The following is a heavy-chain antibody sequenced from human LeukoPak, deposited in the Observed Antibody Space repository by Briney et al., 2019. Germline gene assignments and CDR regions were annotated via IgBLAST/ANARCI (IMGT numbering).Heavy chain of an antibody. V-gene: IGHV1-24*01. CDR1: GYTLTELS. CDR3: ATAALERRGNDHPWNWSY. CDR2: FDPEDGET. D-gene: IGHD1-7*01. Sequence: ASVKVSCKVSGYTLTELSMHWVRQAPGKGLEWMGGFDPEDGETIYAQKFQGRVTMTEDTSTDTAYMELSSLRSEDTAVYYCATAALERRGNDHPWNWSYWGQGTLVTVSS. J-gene: IGHJ4*02.